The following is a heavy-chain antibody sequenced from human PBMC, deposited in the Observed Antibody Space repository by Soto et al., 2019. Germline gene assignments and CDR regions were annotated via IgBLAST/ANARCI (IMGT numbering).Heavy chain of an antibody. Sequence: QVQLVQSGAEVKRPESSMKVSCKPSGGTFNNYAINWVRQAPGQGLKWMGAIIPISGTTKYAQKFQGRVTITADKSTSTVYMDLSSLRSEDTAVYYCARWGGLSCSGAVCFKKPFDYWGQGTLVTVSS. J-gene: IGHJ4*02. V-gene: IGHV1-69*06. D-gene: IGHD2-8*02. CDR1: GGTFNNYA. CDR3: ARWGGLSCSGAVCFKKPFDY. CDR2: IIPISGTT.